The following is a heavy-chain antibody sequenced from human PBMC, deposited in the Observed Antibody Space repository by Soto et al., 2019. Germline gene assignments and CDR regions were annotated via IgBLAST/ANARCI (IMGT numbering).Heavy chain of an antibody. CDR2: ISSSGSTI. CDR3: ARDRNCGGDCYSGWYFDL. J-gene: IGHJ2*01. Sequence: GESLKISCAASGFTFSSYEMNWVRQAPGKGLEWVSYISSSGSTIYYADSVKGRFTISRDNAKNSLYLQMNSLRAEDTAVYYCARDRNCGGDCYSGWYFDLWGRGTLVTVSS. D-gene: IGHD2-21*02. CDR1: GFTFSSYE. V-gene: IGHV3-48*03.